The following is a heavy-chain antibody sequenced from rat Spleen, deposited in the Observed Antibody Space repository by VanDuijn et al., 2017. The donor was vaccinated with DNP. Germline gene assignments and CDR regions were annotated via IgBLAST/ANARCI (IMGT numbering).Heavy chain of an antibody. J-gene: IGHJ3*01. CDR3: ARSWGDDGYPPFAY. D-gene: IGHD1-12*03. CDR1: GFTFSNYD. Sequence: EVQLVESGGGLVQPGRSMKLSCAASGFTFSNYDMAWVRQAPKKGLEWVATISYDGSSTNYRDSVKGRFTISRDNAKSTLYLQMDSLRSEDTATYYRARSWGDDGYPPFAYWGQGTLVTVSS. V-gene: IGHV5-7*01. CDR2: ISYDGSST.